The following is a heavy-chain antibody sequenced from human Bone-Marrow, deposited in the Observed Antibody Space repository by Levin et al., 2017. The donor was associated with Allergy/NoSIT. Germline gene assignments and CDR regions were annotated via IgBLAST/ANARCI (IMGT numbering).Heavy chain of an antibody. CDR2: LIPIFGTP. Sequence: GASVKVSCTSSGDSFSGLAFNWVRQAPGQGLEWLGGLIPIFGTPKYKQKFEGRVTITADESTNTAYLEVHNLTSEDTAIYYCATGDWGSYVVNTYLRFYYMDVWAKGTTVTVS. D-gene: IGHD3-16*01. CDR1: GDSFSGLA. V-gene: IGHV1-69*13. J-gene: IGHJ6*03. CDR3: ATGDWGSYVVNTYLRFYYMDV.